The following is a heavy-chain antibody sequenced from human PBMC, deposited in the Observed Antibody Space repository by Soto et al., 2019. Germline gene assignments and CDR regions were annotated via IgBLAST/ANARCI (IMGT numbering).Heavy chain of an antibody. J-gene: IGHJ6*02. D-gene: IGHD5-12*01. V-gene: IGHV1-18*04. Sequence: ASVKVCCKASGYTFTSYGRSCVRQAPGQGLEWMGWISAYNGNTNYAQKLQGRVTMTTDTSTSTAYMELRSLRSDDTAVYYCAREKVEMATTYYYYGMDVWGQGTTVTVSS. CDR2: ISAYNGNT. CDR3: AREKVEMATTYYYYGMDV. CDR1: GYTFTSYG.